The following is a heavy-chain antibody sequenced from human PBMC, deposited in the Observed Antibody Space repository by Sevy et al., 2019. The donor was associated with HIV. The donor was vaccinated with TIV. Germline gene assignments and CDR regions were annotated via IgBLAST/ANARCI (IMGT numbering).Heavy chain of an antibody. D-gene: IGHD2-8*01. Sequence: GGSLRLSCAASGFTFSSYWMSWVRQAPGKVLEWVANIKQDGSDKYYVDSVKGRFTISRDNAKNSLYLQMNSLRVEDMAVYYCASPGTKGFDPWGQGTLVTVSS. J-gene: IGHJ5*02. CDR2: IKQDGSDK. CDR1: GFTFSSYW. V-gene: IGHV3-7*03. CDR3: ASPGTKGFDP.